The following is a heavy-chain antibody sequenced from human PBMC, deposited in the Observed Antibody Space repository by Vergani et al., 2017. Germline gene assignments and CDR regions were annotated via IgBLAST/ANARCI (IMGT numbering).Heavy chain of an antibody. Sequence: QVQLQESGPGLVKPSETLSLTCTVSGGSISSYYWSWIRQPPGKGLEWIGYIYYSGSTNYNPSLKSRVTISVDTSKNPFSLKLSSVTAADTAVYYCARSPGYSSGQYFDYWGQGTLVTVSS. J-gene: IGHJ4*02. V-gene: IGHV4-59*01. CDR3: ARSPGYSSGQYFDY. CDR2: IYYSGST. CDR1: GGSISSYY. D-gene: IGHD6-19*01.